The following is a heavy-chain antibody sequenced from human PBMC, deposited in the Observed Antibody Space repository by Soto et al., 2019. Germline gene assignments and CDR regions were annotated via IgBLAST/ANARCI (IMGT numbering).Heavy chain of an antibody. Sequence: SVKVSCKASGGTFSSYAISWVRQAPGHGLEWMGGIIPIFGTANYAQKFQGRVTITADESTSIAHMELSSLRSEDTPVYYCAISHKGDGYNYHGGQGTLVTVAS. V-gene: IGHV1-69*01. CDR3: AISHKGDGYNYH. CDR2: IIPIFGTA. CDR1: GGTFSSYA. D-gene: IGHD5-12*01. J-gene: IGHJ4*02.